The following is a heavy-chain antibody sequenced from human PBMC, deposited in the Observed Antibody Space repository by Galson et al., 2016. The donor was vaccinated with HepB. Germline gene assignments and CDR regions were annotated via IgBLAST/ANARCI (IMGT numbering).Heavy chain of an antibody. CDR2: INSASSHM. V-gene: IGHV3-21*01. CDR1: GFTFSNYA. CDR3: ARGHSGTYQRIDGLDV. D-gene: IGHD1-26*01. J-gene: IGHJ3*01. Sequence: SLRLSCAGSGFTFSNYAMNWVRQAPGKGLEWVSSINSASSHMYYADSVRGPFIVSRDNAKESLYLQINSLRPEGTAVYYCARGHSGTYQRIDGLDVWGEGTLVTVSS.